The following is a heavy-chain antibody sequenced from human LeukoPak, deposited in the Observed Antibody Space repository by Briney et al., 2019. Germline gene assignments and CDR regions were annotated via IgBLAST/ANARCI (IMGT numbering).Heavy chain of an antibody. V-gene: IGHV3-23*01. CDR1: GFTLSSYA. J-gene: IGHJ4*02. CDR3: AKPDCSYTDCYRPTY. D-gene: IGHD2-2*02. CDR2: ISGSDGTT. Sequence: GGSLRLSCAASGFTLSSYAMNWIRQAPGKGLEWVSAISGSDGTTYYADSVKGRFTISRDNSKNTLYLQMHSLRAEDTAVYYCAKPDCSYTDCYRPTYWGQGTLVTVSS.